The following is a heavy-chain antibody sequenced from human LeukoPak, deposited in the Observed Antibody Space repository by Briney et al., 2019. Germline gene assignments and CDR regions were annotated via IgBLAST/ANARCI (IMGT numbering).Heavy chain of an antibody. D-gene: IGHD4-17*01. CDR2: VHSNGDT. Sequence: SETLSLTCIISGGSISDYYWGWIRQPPGKGLEWIGYVHSNGDTDYNPSLRSRLTILLDTSKKDFSLKLSSVTAADTAFYYCARAHWFLDYGDHPAVRNWFDPWGQGTLVTVSS. CDR1: GGSISDYY. V-gene: IGHV4-59*12. CDR3: ARAHWFLDYGDHPAVRNWFDP. J-gene: IGHJ5*02.